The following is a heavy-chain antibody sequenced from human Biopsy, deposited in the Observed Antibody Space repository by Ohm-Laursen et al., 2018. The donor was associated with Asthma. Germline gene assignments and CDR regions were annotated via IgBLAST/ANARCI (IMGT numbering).Heavy chain of an antibody. CDR3: ARTFHFWSPYHAEHYQL. CDR2: INHSGST. CDR1: GGSFSGYY. D-gene: IGHD3-3*01. Sequence: SETLSLTWAVYGGSFSGYYWSWIRQPPGKGLEWIGEINHSGSTNYNPSLKSRVTISVDTSKNQLSLKLSSVTAEDTAVYYCARTFHFWSPYHAEHYQLWGQGTLVTVSS. V-gene: IGHV4-34*01. J-gene: IGHJ1*01.